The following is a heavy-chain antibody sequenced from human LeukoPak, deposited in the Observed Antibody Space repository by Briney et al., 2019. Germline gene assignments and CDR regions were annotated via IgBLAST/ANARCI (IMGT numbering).Heavy chain of an antibody. Sequence: SEPLSLTCTVSGGSISSYYWSWIRQPPGKGLEWIGYIYYSGSSNYNPSLKSRVTISVDTSKNQFSLKLSSVTAADTAVYYCARDPIAVSGNGFDPWGQGTLVTVSS. CDR1: GGSISSYY. D-gene: IGHD6-19*01. CDR3: ARDPIAVSGNGFDP. J-gene: IGHJ5*02. CDR2: IYYSGSS. V-gene: IGHV4-59*01.